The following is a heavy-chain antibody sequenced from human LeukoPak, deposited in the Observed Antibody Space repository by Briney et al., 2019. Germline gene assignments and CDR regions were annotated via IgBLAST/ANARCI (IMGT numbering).Heavy chain of an antibody. Sequence: ASVKVSCKASGGTFSSYAISWVRQAPGQGLEWMGGIIPIFGTTNYAQKFQDRVTITADKSTSTAYMELSSLRSEDTAVYYCARGGHIYYGYYYYYMDVWGKGTTVTVSS. V-gene: IGHV1-69*06. D-gene: IGHD3-22*01. CDR1: GGTFSSYA. J-gene: IGHJ6*03. CDR3: ARGGHIYYGYYYYYMDV. CDR2: IIPIFGTT.